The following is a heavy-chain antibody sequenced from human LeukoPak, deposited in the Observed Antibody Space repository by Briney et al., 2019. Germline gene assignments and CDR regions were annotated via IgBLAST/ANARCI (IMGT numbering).Heavy chain of an antibody. CDR3: ARSRRDGYNNYYYYGMDV. V-gene: IGHV3-48*03. CDR1: GFTFSSYE. Sequence: GSLRLSCAASGFTFSSYEMKWVRQAPGKGLEWVSYISSSGSTIYYADSVKGRFTISRDNAKNSLYLQMNSLRAEDTAVYYCARSRRDGYNNYYYYGMDVWGQGTTVTVSS. CDR2: ISSSGSTI. D-gene: IGHD5-24*01. J-gene: IGHJ6*02.